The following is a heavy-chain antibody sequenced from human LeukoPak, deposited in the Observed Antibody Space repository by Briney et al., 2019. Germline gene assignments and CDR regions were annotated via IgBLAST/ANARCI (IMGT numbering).Heavy chain of an antibody. CDR1: GYSFTSYW. D-gene: IGHD4-17*01. Sequence: GESLKISCKGSGYSFTSYWIGWVRQMPGKGLEWMGIIYPGDSDTRYSLSFQGQVTISADKSISTAYLQWSSLKASDTAMYYCATATVTSRDYYYYGMDVWGQGTTVTVSS. CDR2: IYPGDSDT. CDR3: ATATVTSRDYYYYGMDV. V-gene: IGHV5-51*01. J-gene: IGHJ6*02.